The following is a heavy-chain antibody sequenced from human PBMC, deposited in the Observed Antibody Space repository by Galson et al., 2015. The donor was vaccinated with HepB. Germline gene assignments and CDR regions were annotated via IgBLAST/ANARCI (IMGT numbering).Heavy chain of an antibody. J-gene: IGHJ6*02. CDR2: ISSSGSTI. D-gene: IGHD6-13*01. V-gene: IGHV3-48*03. CDR3: ARGGIAAAGYYYYYGMDV. CDR1: GFTFSSYE. Sequence: SLRLSCAASGFTFSSYEMNWVRQAPGKGLEWVSYISSSGSTIYYADSVKGRFTISRDNAKNSLYLQMNSLRAEDTAVYYCARGGIAAAGYYYYYGMDVWGQGTTVTVSS.